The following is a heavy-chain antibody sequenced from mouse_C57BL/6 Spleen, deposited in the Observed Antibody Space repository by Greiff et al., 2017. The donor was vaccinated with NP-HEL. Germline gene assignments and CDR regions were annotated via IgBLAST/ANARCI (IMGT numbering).Heavy chain of an antibody. D-gene: IGHD1-1*01. J-gene: IGHJ1*03. CDR2: IHPSDSDT. CDR3: ARCLTTVVAKGFDV. Sequence: QVQLQQPGAELVKPGASVKVSCKASGYTFTSYWMHWVKQRPGQGLEWIGRIHPSDSDTNYNQKFKGKATLTVDKSSSTAYMQLNSLTSEDSAVYYCARCLTTVVAKGFDVWGTGTTVTVSS. CDR1: GYTFTSYW. V-gene: IGHV1-74*01.